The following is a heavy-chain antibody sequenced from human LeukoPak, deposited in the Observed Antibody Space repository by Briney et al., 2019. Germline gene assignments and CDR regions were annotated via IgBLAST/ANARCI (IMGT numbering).Heavy chain of an antibody. J-gene: IGHJ4*02. Sequence: GGSLRLSCAASGFTFSDYYMSWIRQAPGKGLEWVSYISSSGSTIYYADSVKGRFTISRDNSKNTLYLQMNSLRAEDTAVYYCAKDDSSGYYLPFDYWGQGTLVTVSS. CDR2: ISSSGSTI. D-gene: IGHD3-22*01. V-gene: IGHV3-11*01. CDR3: AKDDSSGYYLPFDY. CDR1: GFTFSDYY.